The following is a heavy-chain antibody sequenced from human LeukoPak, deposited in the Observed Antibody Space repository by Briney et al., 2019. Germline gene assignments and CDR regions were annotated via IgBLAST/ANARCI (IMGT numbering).Heavy chain of an antibody. V-gene: IGHV4-61*01. Sequence: SETLSLTCTVSGTSVSSGSYYWSWIRQPPGKGLEWIGYIYYSGSTNYNPSLKSRVTISVDTSKNQFSLKMKSVTAADTAVYYCASEEFWGQGTLVTVSS. CDR1: GTSVSSGSYY. CDR3: ASEEF. J-gene: IGHJ4*02. CDR2: IYYSGST.